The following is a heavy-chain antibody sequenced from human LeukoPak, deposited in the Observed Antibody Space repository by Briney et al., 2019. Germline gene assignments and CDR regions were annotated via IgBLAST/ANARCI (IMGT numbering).Heavy chain of an antibody. Sequence: PGGPLRLSCAASGFTFSNYEMNWVRQAPGKGLEWVSYISSSGSTIYYADSVKGRFTISRDNAKNSLYLQMNSLRAEDTAVYYCARGDWFLDYWGQGTLVTVSS. V-gene: IGHV3-48*03. CDR2: ISSSGSTI. CDR3: ARGDWFLDY. CDR1: GFTFSNYE. D-gene: IGHD3-3*01. J-gene: IGHJ4*02.